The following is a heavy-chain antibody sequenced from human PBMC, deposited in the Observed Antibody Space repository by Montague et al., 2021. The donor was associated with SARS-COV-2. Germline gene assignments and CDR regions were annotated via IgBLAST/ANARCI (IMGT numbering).Heavy chain of an antibody. CDR3: ARWKLYCSGGSCYSNRFDI. CDR2: IYYSGST. V-gene: IGHV4-39*01. CDR1: GGSISSSSYY. Sequence: SETLSLTCTVSGGSISSSSYYWGWIRQSPGKGLEWIGSIYYSGSTYYNPSLKSRVTISVDTSKNQFSLKLSSVTAADTAVYYCARWKLYCSGGSCYSNRFDIWGQGTMVTVSS. D-gene: IGHD2-15*01. J-gene: IGHJ3*02.